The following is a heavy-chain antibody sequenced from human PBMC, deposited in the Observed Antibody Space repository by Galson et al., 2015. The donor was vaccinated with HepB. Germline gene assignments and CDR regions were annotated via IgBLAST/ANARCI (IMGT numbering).Heavy chain of an antibody. V-gene: IGHV3-64*01. CDR2: ISSNGGST. J-gene: IGHJ3*02. CDR3: ARPVGATGAFDI. CDR1: GFTFSSYA. Sequence: SLRLSCAASGFTFSSYAMHWVRQAPGKGLEYVSAISSNGGSTYYANSVKGRFTISRDNSKNTLYLQMGSLRAEDMAVYYCARPVGATGAFDIWGQGTMVTVSS. D-gene: IGHD1-26*01.